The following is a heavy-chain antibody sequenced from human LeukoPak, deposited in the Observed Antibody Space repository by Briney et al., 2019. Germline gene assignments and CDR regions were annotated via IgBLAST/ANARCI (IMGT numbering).Heavy chain of an antibody. J-gene: IGHJ6*02. D-gene: IGHD3-9*01. Sequence: SVKVSCKASGGTFSSYAISWVRQAPGQGLEWMGRIIPILGIANYAQKFQGRVTITADKSTSTAYMELSSLRSEDTAVYYCARGDVLRYFDWLDGMDVWGQGTTVTVSS. CDR3: ARGDVLRYFDWLDGMDV. CDR2: IIPILGIA. CDR1: GGTFSSYA. V-gene: IGHV1-69*04.